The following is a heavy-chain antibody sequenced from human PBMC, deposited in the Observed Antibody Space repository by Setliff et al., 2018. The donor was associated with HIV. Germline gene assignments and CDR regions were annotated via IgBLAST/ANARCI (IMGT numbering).Heavy chain of an antibody. CDR2: IFPGDSET. CDR1: GYNFRKYW. V-gene: IGHV5-51*01. Sequence: PGESLKISCKGSGYNFRKYWIAWVRQMPGKGLEWMGIIFPGDSETTYGPSFQGQVTTSIDKSISTAYLQWSSLKASDTAMYFCARVAVPSTVYYYYHMDVWGKGTAVTVSS. J-gene: IGHJ6*03. D-gene: IGHD6-19*01. CDR3: ARVAVPSTVYYYYHMDV.